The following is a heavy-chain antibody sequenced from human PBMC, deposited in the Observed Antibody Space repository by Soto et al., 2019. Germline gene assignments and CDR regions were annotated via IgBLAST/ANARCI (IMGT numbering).Heavy chain of an antibody. CDR1: GDTFTSHT. CDR2: IIPVFGSP. V-gene: IGHV1-69*06. CDR3: ASDITGTNNGFDP. J-gene: IGHJ5*02. Sequence: VQLVQSGAEVKKPGSSVRVSCETSGDTFTSHTVNWLRQAPGQGLEWMGGIIPVFGSPNYAEKFQGRLTITADTSTNTAYMELRRLKSADTAVYFCASDITGTNNGFDPWGQGTLVTVSS. D-gene: IGHD1-7*01.